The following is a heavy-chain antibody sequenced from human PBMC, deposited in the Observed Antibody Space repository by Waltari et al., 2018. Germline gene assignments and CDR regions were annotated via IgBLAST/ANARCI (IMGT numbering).Heavy chain of an antibody. CDR1: GGSFRGYY. D-gene: IGHD1-26*01. CDR2: INRSGST. CDR3: ARGKGVEATFYYSYYLDV. Sequence: QVQLQQWGAGLLKPSETLSLTCAVYGGSFRGYYWSWIRQPPGQGMEWIGEINRSGSTNYNPSLKSRVTISLDTSKNQFSLKLSSVTAADTAVYYCARGKGVEATFYYSYYLDVWGKGTTVTISS. J-gene: IGHJ6*03. V-gene: IGHV4-34*01.